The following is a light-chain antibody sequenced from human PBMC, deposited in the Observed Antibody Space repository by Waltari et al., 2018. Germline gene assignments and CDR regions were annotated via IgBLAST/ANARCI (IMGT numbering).Light chain of an antibody. CDR2: DVS. J-gene: IGLJ2*01. Sequence: SALTQPAPVPWSPGPSIQMSSTSSTGDVGNYAYLSLYQQHPGKAPKLMIFDVSNRPSGVPDRFSGSKSGNTASLTISGLQAEDEAYYYCSSYSTSRNLVVFGGGTKVTV. CDR1: TGDVGNYAY. CDR3: SSYSTSRNLVV. V-gene: IGLV2-14*03.